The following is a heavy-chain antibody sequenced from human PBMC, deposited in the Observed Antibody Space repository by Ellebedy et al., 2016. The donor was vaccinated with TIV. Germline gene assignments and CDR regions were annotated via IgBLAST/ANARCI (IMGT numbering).Heavy chain of an antibody. CDR3: ASRTRGDYPYFDV. CDR2: IYSGGTT. CDR1: GFSVSRQY. V-gene: IGHV3-53*01. J-gene: IGHJ4*02. D-gene: IGHD4-17*01. Sequence: GESLKISCAASGFSVSRQYMSWVRQAPGKGLEWVSLIYSGGTTYYTDSVKGRFTISRDNSKNTLYLQMNSLRAEDTALYYCASRTRGDYPYFDVWGQGTLVTVSS.